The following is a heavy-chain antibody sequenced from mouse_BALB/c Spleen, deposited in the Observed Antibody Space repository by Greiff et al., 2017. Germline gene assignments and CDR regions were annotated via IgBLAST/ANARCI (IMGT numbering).Heavy chain of an antibody. Sequence: SGAELVKPGASVKLSCKASGYTFTSYYMYWVKQRPGQGLEWIGEINPSNGGTNFNEKFKSKATLTVDKSSSTAYMQLSSLTSEDSAVYYCTTMITTKDYWGQGTTLTVSS. V-gene: IGHV1S16*01. J-gene: IGHJ2*01. CDR3: TTMITTKDY. CDR1: GYTFTSYY. D-gene: IGHD2-4*01. CDR2: INPSNGGT.